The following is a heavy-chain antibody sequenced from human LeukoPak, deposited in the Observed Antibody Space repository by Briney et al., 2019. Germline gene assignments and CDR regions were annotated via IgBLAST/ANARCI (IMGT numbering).Heavy chain of an antibody. J-gene: IGHJ4*02. V-gene: IGHV4-59*08. Sequence: PSETLSLTCTVSGGSIRSYYWSWIRQPPGKGLEWIGYIYYSGSTNYNPSLKSRVSISVDTSKNQFSLKLSSVTATAVYYCVIFIMGTTTTDYWGQGTLVTVSS. CDR1: GGSIRSYY. CDR2: IYYSGST. CDR3: VIFIMGTTTTDY. D-gene: IGHD1-26*01.